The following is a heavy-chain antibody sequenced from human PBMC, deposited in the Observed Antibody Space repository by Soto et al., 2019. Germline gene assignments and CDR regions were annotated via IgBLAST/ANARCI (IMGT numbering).Heavy chain of an antibody. CDR1: GYTFTNYD. V-gene: IGHV1-8*01. J-gene: IGHJ4*02. CDR2: LTPNNGDT. D-gene: IGHD4-17*01. Sequence: QVQLVQSGAEVKKPGASVKVSCKAAGYTFTNYDINWVRQASGQGLEWMGWLTPNNGDTGIAQKIRGRLTMTRNTSISTAYMELSSLRSEDSAVYYCARENGDFDYWGQGSQVTVSS. CDR3: ARENGDFDY.